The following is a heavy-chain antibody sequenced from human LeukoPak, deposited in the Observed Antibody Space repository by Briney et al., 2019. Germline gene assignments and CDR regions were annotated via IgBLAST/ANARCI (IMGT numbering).Heavy chain of an antibody. CDR1: GFTFSSYG. J-gene: IGHJ3*02. CDR3: ARVNRGDAFDI. V-gene: IGHV3-33*01. D-gene: IGHD3-16*02. Sequence: KPGRSLRLSCAASGFTFSSYGMHWVRQAPGKGLGWVAVIWYDGRNKFYADSLKGRFTISRDNSKNTLYLQMNSLRAEDTAVYYCARVNRGDAFDIWGQGTLVTVSS. CDR2: IWYDGRNK.